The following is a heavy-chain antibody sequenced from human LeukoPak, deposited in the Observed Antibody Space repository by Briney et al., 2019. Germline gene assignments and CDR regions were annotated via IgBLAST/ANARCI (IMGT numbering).Heavy chain of an antibody. CDR2: IWYDGSNK. J-gene: IGHJ4*02. D-gene: IGHD6-25*01. CDR3: AEDLSLTFSSGPHD. V-gene: IGHV3-33*06. Sequence: GGSLRLSCAASGFTFSTYAMHWVRQAPGKGLEWVAVIWYDGSNKYYADSVKGRFTISRDNSKSTLYLQMNSLRAEDTAVYYCAEDLSLTFSSGPHDGGQGTLVTVSS. CDR1: GFTFSTYA.